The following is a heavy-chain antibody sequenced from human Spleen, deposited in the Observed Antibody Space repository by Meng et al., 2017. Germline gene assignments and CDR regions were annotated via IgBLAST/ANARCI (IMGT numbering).Heavy chain of an antibody. Sequence: QVQLVQSGAEVKKPGASVRVSCKASGYTFTSYYIYWVRQAPGQGLEWMGIIDSGGGYTSYAQKFRGRVTMTRDTSTNTAYMELSSLRSEDTAVYYCARDNESWFDPWGQGTLVTVSS. V-gene: IGHV1-46*01. J-gene: IGHJ5*02. CDR3: ARDNESWFDP. CDR1: GYTFTSYY. CDR2: IDSGGGYT.